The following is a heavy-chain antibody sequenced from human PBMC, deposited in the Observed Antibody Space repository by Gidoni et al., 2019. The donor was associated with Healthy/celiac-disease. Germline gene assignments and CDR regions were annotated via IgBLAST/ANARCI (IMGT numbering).Heavy chain of an antibody. D-gene: IGHD3-3*01. CDR1: GGTCSSDG. V-gene: IGHV3-7*01. CDR3: ARDLSVVFGVVIRSLIGDY. CDR2: IEQDGRAN. Sequence: EGQLGEAGGGVVQPGGALRLSWAAAGGTCSSDGMSWARQAPGKGLEWVANIEQDGRANYYVDSVKGRFTISSDNAKNSLYLQMNSLRAEDTAVYYCARDLSVVFGVVIRSLIGDYWGQGTLVTVSS. J-gene: IGHJ4*02.